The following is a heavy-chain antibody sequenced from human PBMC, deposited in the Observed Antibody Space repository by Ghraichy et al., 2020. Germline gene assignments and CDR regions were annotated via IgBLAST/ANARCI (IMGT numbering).Heavy chain of an antibody. J-gene: IGHJ3*02. V-gene: IGHV3-48*02. CDR1: GFTLSGYA. D-gene: IGHD3-22*01. CDR2: ISDSCITT. CDR3: RYYNSGGRAAAFDI. Sequence: GGSLRLSCAASGFTLSGYAMNWLRQPPGKGLEWVSFISDSCITTYYADSVKGRFTISRDNARNSLYLQMNSLRDDDTAVYYCRYYNSGGRAAAFDIWGQGTKVIVSS.